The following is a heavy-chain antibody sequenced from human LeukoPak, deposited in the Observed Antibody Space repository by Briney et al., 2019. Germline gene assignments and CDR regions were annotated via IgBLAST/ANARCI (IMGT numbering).Heavy chain of an antibody. J-gene: IGHJ5*02. Sequence: ASVKVSCKASGYTFTGYYMHWVRQAPGQGPEWMGWINPNNGGTKLAQKFRGRITMTTDTSISTAYMELSKLTSDDTAMYYCARDQGNGYYINWFDPWGQGTLVTVSS. CDR3: ARDQGNGYYINWFDP. CDR2: INPNNGGT. V-gene: IGHV1-2*02. CDR1: GYTFTGYY. D-gene: IGHD3-22*01.